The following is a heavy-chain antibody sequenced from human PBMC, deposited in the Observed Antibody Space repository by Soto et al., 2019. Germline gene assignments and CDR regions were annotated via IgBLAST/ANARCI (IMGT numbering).Heavy chain of an antibody. CDR3: ARYRRGFLDWRPSGGYYGMDV. J-gene: IGHJ6*02. CDR1: GGSFIGYY. D-gene: IGHD3-3*01. V-gene: IGHV4-34*01. Sequence: SETLSLTCAVYGGSFIGYYCSCIRHPAWKWLEWIGEINHSGSTNYNASLKSRVTISVDTSKNQFSLKLRSVIAADTAVYYCARYRRGFLDWRPSGGYYGMDVWGQGTTVTVSS. CDR2: INHSGST.